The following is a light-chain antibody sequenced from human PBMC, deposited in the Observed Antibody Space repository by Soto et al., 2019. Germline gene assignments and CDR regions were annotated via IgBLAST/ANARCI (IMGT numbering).Light chain of an antibody. CDR2: EAS. J-gene: IGLJ1*01. CDR3: SLYTSENTYV. V-gene: IGLV2-18*01. Sequence: QSVRTQPPSVSGSPGQSVTISCTGTSTDFVSYNRVSWYQQPPGTAPKLIIYEASNRPSGVPDRFSGSKSGNTASLTISGLQAADEADYYCSLYTSENTYVFGNGTKVTVL. CDR1: STDFVSYNR.